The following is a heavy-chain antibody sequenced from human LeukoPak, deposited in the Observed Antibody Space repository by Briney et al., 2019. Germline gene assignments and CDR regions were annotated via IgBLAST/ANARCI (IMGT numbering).Heavy chain of an antibody. CDR3: ARQGNYDSSGYFQVYY. D-gene: IGHD3-22*01. Sequence: SETLPLTCAVYGGSFSDYYWSWIRQPPGKGLEWIGEINHSGSSNYNPSLKSRVTISVDTSKSQFSLKMTSVTAADMAVYYCARQGNYDSSGYFQVYYWGQGTLVTVSS. CDR1: GGSFSDYY. V-gene: IGHV4-34*01. CDR2: INHSGSS. J-gene: IGHJ4*02.